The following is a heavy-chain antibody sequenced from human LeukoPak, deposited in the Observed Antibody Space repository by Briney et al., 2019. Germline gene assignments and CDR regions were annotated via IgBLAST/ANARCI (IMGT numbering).Heavy chain of an antibody. CDR3: ARETYYSSGNVYNRIDY. D-gene: IGHD3-10*01. CDR1: GYTFTDYY. CDR2: INPNSGGT. J-gene: IGHJ4*02. Sequence: EASVKVSCKASGYTFTDYYMHWVRQAPGQGLEWMGWINPNSGGTDYAQKFQGRVTMTRDTSISTAYMELSRLTSDDTAVYFCARETYYSSGNVYNRIDYWGQGTLVTVSS. V-gene: IGHV1-2*02.